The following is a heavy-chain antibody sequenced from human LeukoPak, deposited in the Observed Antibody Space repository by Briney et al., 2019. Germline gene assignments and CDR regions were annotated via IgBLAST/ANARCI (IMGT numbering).Heavy chain of an antibody. Sequence: SQTLFLTCTVSGGSISSGGYFWSWIRRHPGKGLEWIGYVYYSGSTYYNPSLKSRVTISVDTSKNQFSLKLSSVTAADTAVYYCTRDVPRSSGYPDNWGQGTLVTVSS. D-gene: IGHD3-22*01. CDR1: GGSISSGGYF. CDR3: TRDVPRSSGYPDN. V-gene: IGHV4-31*03. CDR2: VYYSGST. J-gene: IGHJ4*02.